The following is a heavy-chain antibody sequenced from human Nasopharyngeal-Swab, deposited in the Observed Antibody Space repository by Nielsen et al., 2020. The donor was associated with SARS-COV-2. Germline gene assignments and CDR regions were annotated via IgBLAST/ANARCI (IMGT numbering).Heavy chain of an antibody. J-gene: IGHJ6*02. Sequence: ASVKVSCKTSGYTFSSHYVHWVRLAPGQGFEWIGTINPSDDKTPYAQMFQGRVTMTSDTSTSTVYMELSSLKSDDTAVYYCARSYDFWSGFYMNYYYGMDVWGQGTTVTVSS. CDR3: ARSYDFWSGFYMNYYYGMDV. CDR1: GYTFSSHY. CDR2: INPSDDKT. V-gene: IGHV1-46*01. D-gene: IGHD3-3*01.